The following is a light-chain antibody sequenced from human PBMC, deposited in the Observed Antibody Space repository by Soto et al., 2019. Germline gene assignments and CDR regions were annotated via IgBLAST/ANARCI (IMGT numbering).Light chain of an antibody. Sequence: QSALTQPASVSGSPGQSITISCTGRSSDIGAYNYVFWYQQYPGKAPKLMISEVSNRPSGVSDRFSGSKSGNTASLTISGLQAVDEADYYCSSYTSSSNVVFGGGTKVTVL. J-gene: IGLJ2*01. V-gene: IGLV2-14*01. CDR3: SSYTSSSNVV. CDR2: EVS. CDR1: SSDIGAYNY.